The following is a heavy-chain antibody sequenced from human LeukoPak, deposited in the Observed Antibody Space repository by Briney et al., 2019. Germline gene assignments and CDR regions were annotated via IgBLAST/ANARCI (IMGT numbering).Heavy chain of an antibody. J-gene: IGHJ4*02. CDR1: GYSLTELS. V-gene: IGHV1-24*01. D-gene: IGHD5-18*01. CDR3: ATGRSGYGYVIDS. Sequence: ASVKVSCKVSGYSLTELSMHWVRQAPGKGLEWMGGFDPEDGETIYAQKFQGRVTLTEDTSTDTAHMELSSPRSEDTAVYYCATGRSGYGYVIDSWGQGTLVTVSS. CDR2: FDPEDGET.